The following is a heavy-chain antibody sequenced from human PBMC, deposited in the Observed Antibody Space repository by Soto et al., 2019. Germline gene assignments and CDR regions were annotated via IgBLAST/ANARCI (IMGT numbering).Heavy chain of an antibody. Sequence: QVQLQQWGAGLLKPSETLSLTCAVYGGSFSGHYWSWIRQPPGKGLEWIGEINHSGSTNQNPSLKSRVTISVDTSKNQFSLKLGSVTAADTAVYYCARGAVQRDAPYRYYFDSWGQGTLVTVSS. D-gene: IGHD5-18*01. CDR2: INHSGST. CDR3: ARGAVQRDAPYRYYFDS. J-gene: IGHJ4*02. V-gene: IGHV4-34*01. CDR1: GGSFSGHY.